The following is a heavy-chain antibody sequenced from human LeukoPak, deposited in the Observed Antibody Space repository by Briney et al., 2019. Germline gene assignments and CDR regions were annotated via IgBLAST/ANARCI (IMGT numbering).Heavy chain of an antibody. CDR1: GFTFSTYW. CDR3: SDPGVGF. CDR2: VKQDGNEK. Sequence: GGSLRLSCVASGFTFSTYWMSWVRQAPGKGLEWVAAVKQDGNEKNYVDSVKGRFTISRDNGKNSLYLEMKNLRAEDTAVYYCSDPGVGFWGQGTLVTVSS. V-gene: IGHV3-7*03. D-gene: IGHD3-3*01. J-gene: IGHJ4*02.